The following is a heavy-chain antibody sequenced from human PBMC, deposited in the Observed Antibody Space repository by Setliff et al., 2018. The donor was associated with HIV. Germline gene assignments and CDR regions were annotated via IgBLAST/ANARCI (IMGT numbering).Heavy chain of an antibody. CDR3: ARGGPTVAYGVDV. Sequence: SETLSLTCAVSGDSISSNFWWTWVRQPPGKGLEWIGEIYHSGSTNYNPSLKGRVTISLDTSNNQFSLKVNSVTAADTAIYYCARGGPTVAYGVDVWGQGTTVTVSS. CDR1: GDSISSNFW. D-gene: IGHD4-17*01. J-gene: IGHJ6*02. V-gene: IGHV4-4*02. CDR2: IYHSGST.